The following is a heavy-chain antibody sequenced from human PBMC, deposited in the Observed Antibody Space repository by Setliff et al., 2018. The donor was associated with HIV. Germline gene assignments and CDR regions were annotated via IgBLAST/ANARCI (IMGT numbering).Heavy chain of an antibody. CDR2: ISRSGENT. J-gene: IGHJ4*02. V-gene: IGHV3-23*01. CDR1: GFTFSSCA. Sequence: GGSLRLSCAASGFTFSSCAMTWVRQAPGKGLEWVSGISRSGENTYYADSVKGRFTISRDNSKNTLYLQMNSLRVEDMAVYYCAKDGQRVGYGSDFDYWGQGTLVTVSS. D-gene: IGHD5-18*01. CDR3: AKDGQRVGYGSDFDY.